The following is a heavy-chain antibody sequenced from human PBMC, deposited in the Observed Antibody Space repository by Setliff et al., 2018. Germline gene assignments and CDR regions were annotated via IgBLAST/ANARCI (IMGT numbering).Heavy chain of an antibody. V-gene: IGHV4-4*07. D-gene: IGHD6-19*01. J-gene: IGHJ5*02. CDR2: VFVSGST. Sequence: SETLSLTCTVSGGSISTYYWSWIRRPAGKGLEWIGRVFVSGSTNYNPSLKSRVTMSVDTSKNQFSLKLTSVTTADTAMYYCARDTSSDWAAWFDPWSQGILVTVSS. CDR1: GGSISTYY. CDR3: ARDTSSDWAAWFDP.